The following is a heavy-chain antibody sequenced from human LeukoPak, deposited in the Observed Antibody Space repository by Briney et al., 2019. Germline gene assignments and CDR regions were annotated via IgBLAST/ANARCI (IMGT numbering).Heavy chain of an antibody. CDR2: ISSSGSTI. Sequence: GSLRLSCAASGFTFSDYYMSWIRQAPGKGLEWVSYISSSGSTIYYADSVKGRFTISRDNAKNSLYLKMNSLRAEGTAVYYCARDTPYYYDSSGYHDYWGQGTLVTVSS. J-gene: IGHJ4*02. V-gene: IGHV3-11*01. D-gene: IGHD3-22*01. CDR1: GFTFSDYY. CDR3: ARDTPYYYDSSGYHDY.